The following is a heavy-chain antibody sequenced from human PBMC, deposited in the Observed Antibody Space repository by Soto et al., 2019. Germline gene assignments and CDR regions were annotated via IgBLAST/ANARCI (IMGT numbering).Heavy chain of an antibody. CDR1: GGSISSSSYY. D-gene: IGHD3-10*01. J-gene: IGHJ6*02. CDR2: ISYSGST. V-gene: IGHV4-39*01. CDR3: ARHSQLLVRGVMTTDYYGMDV. Sequence: SETLSLTCTVSGGSISSSSYYWGWIRQPPGKGLEWIGSISYSGSTYYNPSLKSRVTISVDTSKNQFSLKLSSVTAADTAVYYCARHSQLLVRGVMTTDYYGMDVWGQGTTVTVSS.